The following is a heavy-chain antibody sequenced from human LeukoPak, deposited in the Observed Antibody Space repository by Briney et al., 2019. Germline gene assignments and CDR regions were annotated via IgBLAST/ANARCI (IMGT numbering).Heavy chain of an antibody. CDR3: ARAIVGWYPYNWFDP. Sequence: SETLSLTCTVSGGSISSYYWSWIRQPPGKGLEWIGYIYYSGSTNYNPSLKSRVTISVDTSKNQFSLKLSSVTAADTAVYYCARAIVGWYPYNWFDPWGQGTLVTVSS. D-gene: IGHD6-19*01. CDR1: GGSISSYY. CDR2: IYYSGST. J-gene: IGHJ5*02. V-gene: IGHV4-59*01.